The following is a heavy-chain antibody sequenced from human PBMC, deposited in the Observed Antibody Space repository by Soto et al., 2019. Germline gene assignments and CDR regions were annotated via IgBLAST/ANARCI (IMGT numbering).Heavy chain of an antibody. J-gene: IGHJ4*02. V-gene: IGHV1-2*02. Sequence: QVQLVQSGAEVKKPGASVNVSCKASGYTFTSYYIHWVRQAPGQGLEWMGWINCNSGGTNYAQKFQGRVTVTRDTSISTIYMELRRLRSDDTAVYYCAREGLGGEKDYWGQGTLVTVSS. CDR1: GYTFTSYY. D-gene: IGHD7-27*01. CDR2: INCNSGGT. CDR3: AREGLGGEKDY.